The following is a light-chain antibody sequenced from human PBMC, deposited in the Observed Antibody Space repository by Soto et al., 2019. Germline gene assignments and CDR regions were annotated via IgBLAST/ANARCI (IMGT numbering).Light chain of an antibody. CDR2: AAS. CDR1: HSISRY. Sequence: DIQMTQSPSSLSASVGYRFTITCRASHSISRYLNWYQQKPGKAPKLLIYAASSFQSGVPSMFSGSGYGTDLTLTISSLQPEDFATYYSKQSYSXRFTCGPGTKVXI. CDR3: KQSYSXRFT. J-gene: IGKJ3*01. V-gene: IGKV1-39*01.